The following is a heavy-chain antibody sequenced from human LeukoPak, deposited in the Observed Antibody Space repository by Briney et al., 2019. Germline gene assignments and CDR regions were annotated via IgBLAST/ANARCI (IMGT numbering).Heavy chain of an antibody. J-gene: IGHJ4*02. CDR2: IYYSGST. CDR3: ARRPLGYFDY. CDR1: GFTFSSYA. V-gene: IGHV4-39*01. D-gene: IGHD7-27*01. Sequence: GSLRLSCAASGFTFSSYAMSWVRQPPGKGLEWIGSIYYSGSTYYNPSLKSRVTISVDTSKNQFSLKLSSVTAADTAVYYCARRPLGYFDYWGQGTLVTVSS.